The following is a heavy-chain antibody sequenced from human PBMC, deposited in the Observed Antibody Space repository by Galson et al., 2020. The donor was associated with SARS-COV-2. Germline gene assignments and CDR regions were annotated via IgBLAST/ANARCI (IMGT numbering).Heavy chain of an antibody. CDR2: ISGRGDRT. Sequence: GESLKIPCAVSGFTFRSYSMNWVRQAPGQGLEWVATISGRGDRTYYGDSVNGRLTISRDNSKNTLYLQMNSLRAEYKGTCQCGKEHTDGYHYGAIDVWGQGTVVTVSS. J-gene: IGHJ3*01. CDR3: GKEHTDGYHYGAIDV. V-gene: IGHV3-23*01. CDR1: GFTFRSYS. D-gene: IGHD3-10*01.